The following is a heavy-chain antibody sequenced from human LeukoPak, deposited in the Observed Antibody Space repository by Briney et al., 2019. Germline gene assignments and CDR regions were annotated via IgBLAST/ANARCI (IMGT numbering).Heavy chain of an antibody. D-gene: IGHD3-10*01. CDR3: ATGRDGSGSYYNP. J-gene: IGHJ5*02. Sequence: PSETLSLTCTVSGGSISSNIYFWGWIRQTPEKGLEWIGSIYYSGSTYYNPSLKSRVTISVDTSKNQFSLKLSSVTAADTAVYYCATGRDGSGSYYNPWGQGTLVTVSS. V-gene: IGHV4-39*07. CDR2: IYYSGST. CDR1: GGSISSNIYF.